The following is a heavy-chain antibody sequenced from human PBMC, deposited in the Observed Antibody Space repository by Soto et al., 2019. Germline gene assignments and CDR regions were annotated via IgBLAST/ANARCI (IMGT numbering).Heavy chain of an antibody. CDR3: ARQIYDSDTGPNFQYYFDS. J-gene: IGHJ4*02. CDR2: IDPSDSQT. D-gene: IGHD3-22*01. CDR1: GYSFAGYW. V-gene: IGHV5-10-1*01. Sequence: GESLKISCKGSGYSFAGYWITWVRQKPGKGLEWMGRIDPSDSQTYYSPSFRGHVTISVTKSITTVFLQWSSLRASDTAMYYCARQIYDSDTGPNFQYYFDSWGQGTPVTGSS.